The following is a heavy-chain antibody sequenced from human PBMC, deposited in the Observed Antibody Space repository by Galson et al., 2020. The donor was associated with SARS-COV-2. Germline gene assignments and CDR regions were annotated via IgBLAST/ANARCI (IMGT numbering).Heavy chain of an antibody. CDR1: GFTFSSYW. D-gene: IGHD5-18*01. V-gene: IGHV3-74*01. Sequence: GESLKLSCAASGFTFSSYWMHWVRQAPGKGLVWVSRINSDGSSTSYADSVKGRFTISRDNAKHTLYLQMNSLRAEDTAVCYCARSLERGYSNGSGGYYYYDYGMDVWGQGTTVTVSS. CDR2: INSDGSST. CDR3: ARSLERGYSNGSGGYYYYDYGMDV. J-gene: IGHJ6*02.